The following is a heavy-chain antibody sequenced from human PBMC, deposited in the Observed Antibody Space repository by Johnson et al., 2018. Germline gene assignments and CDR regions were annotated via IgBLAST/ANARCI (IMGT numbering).Heavy chain of an antibody. J-gene: IGHJ6*03. Sequence: QVQLVESGGGVVQPGRSXRLSCVASGFTFSHYGMHWVRQAPGTGLEWLANILYAGSDKYSADSVKGRFTISRDNSKSTLYLQMISLRDEDTAVYYCARDPESVSDYSYMDVWGKGTTVTVSS. V-gene: IGHV3-30*03. CDR3: ARDPESVSDYSYMDV. D-gene: IGHD1-14*01. CDR1: GFTFSHYG. CDR2: ILYAGSDK.